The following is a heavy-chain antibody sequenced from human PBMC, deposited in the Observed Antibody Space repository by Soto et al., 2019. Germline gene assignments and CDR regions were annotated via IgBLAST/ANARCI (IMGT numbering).Heavy chain of an antibody. J-gene: IGHJ6*02. Sequence: SETLSLTCAVYGGSFSGYYWSWIRQPPGKGLEWIGEINHSGSTNYNPSLKSRVTISVDTSKNKFSLKLSSVTAADRAVYKCPTANIAARNGWGPIYYYYGMDVWGQGTTVTVSS. V-gene: IGHV4-34*01. CDR2: INHSGST. D-gene: IGHD6-6*01. CDR3: PTANIAARNGWGPIYYYYGMDV. CDR1: GGSFSGYY.